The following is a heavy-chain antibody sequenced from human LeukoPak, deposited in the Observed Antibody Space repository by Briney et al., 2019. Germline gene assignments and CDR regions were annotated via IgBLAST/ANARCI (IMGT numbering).Heavy chain of an antibody. CDR2: IYHSGST. CDR1: GDSISSSSYY. CDR3: ARSVGYCSSTSCYSDV. Sequence: SETLSLTCTVSGDSISSSSYYWGWIRQPPGKGLEWIGYIYHSGSTYYNPSLKSRVTISVDRSKNQFSLKLSSVTAADTAVYYCARSVGYCSSTSCYSDVWGKGTTVTVSS. D-gene: IGHD2-2*01. V-gene: IGHV4-39*07. J-gene: IGHJ6*04.